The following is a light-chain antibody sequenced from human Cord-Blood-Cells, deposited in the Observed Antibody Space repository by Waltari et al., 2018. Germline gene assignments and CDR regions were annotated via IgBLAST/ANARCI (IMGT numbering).Light chain of an antibody. CDR1: QSVSSY. Sequence: EIVLTQSPATLSLSPGERATLSCRASQSVSSYLAWYQQKPGQAPRLLIYDVSNRATGIPARFSGSASGTDFTLTISSLEPEDFAVYYCQQRSNWPPITFGQGTRLEIK. CDR3: QQRSNWPPIT. J-gene: IGKJ5*01. CDR2: DVS. V-gene: IGKV3-11*01.